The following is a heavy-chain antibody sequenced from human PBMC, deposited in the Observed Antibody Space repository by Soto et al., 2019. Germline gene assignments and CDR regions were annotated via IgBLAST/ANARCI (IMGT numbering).Heavy chain of an antibody. CDR2: IKQDGSEK. D-gene: IGHD4-17*01. V-gene: IGHV3-7*01. J-gene: IGHJ4*02. CDR3: AREGYGDYVRKFDY. Sequence: GGSLRLSCAASGFTFSSYWMYWVRQAPGKGLEWVANIKQDGSEKYYVDSVKGRFTISRDNAKNSLYLQMNSLRAEDTAVYYCAREGYGDYVRKFDYWGQGTLVTVSS. CDR1: GFTFSSYW.